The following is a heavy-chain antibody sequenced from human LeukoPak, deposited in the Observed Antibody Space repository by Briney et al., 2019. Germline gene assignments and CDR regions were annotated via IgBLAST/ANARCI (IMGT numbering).Heavy chain of an antibody. CDR2: INSDGVGT. CDR1: GFAFSRFA. Sequence: GGSLRLSCSASGFAFSRFAKHWVRQAPGKGLEYVSTINSDGVGTYYADSVKGRFTISRDISKNTLYLQMSSLRAEDTAVFYCVKDLRETYSFDYWGQGILVIVSS. CDR3: VKDLRETYSFDY. J-gene: IGHJ4*02. D-gene: IGHD2-21*01. V-gene: IGHV3-64*03.